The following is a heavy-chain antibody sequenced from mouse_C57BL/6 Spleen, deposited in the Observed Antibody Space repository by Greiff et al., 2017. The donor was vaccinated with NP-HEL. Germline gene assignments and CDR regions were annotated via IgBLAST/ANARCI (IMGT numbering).Heavy chain of an antibody. CDR2: FYPGSGSI. J-gene: IGHJ1*03. CDR1: GYTFTEYT. D-gene: IGHD2-5*01. CDR3: ARHEGDYSNYWYFDV. Sequence: VKLMESGAELVKPGASVKLSCKASGYTFTEYTIHWVKQRSGQGLEWIGWFYPGSGSIKYNEKFKDKATLTADKSSSTVYMELSRLTSEDSAVYFCARHEGDYSNYWYFDVWGTGTTVTVSS. V-gene: IGHV1-62-2*01.